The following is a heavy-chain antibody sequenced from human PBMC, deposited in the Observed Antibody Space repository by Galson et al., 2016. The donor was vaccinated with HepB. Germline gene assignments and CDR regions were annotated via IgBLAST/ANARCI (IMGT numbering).Heavy chain of an antibody. Sequence: SVKVSCKASGGTFPYYEISWVRQAPGQGLEWMGGLIPIFGTPDYAQKFLGRITITADESTNTAYMELSSLRSEDTAVYYFARIGCYYDRSPNYTLGYWGQGTLVTVSS. V-gene: IGHV1-69*13. CDR3: ARIGCYYDRSPNYTLGY. CDR2: LIPIFGTP. CDR1: GGTFPYYE. D-gene: IGHD3-22*01. J-gene: IGHJ4*02.